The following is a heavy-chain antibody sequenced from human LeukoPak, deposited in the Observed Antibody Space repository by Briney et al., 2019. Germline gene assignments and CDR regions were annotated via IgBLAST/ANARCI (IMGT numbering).Heavy chain of an antibody. CDR2: INSDSSYI. J-gene: IGHJ3*02. V-gene: IGHV3-21*01. D-gene: IGHD1-26*01. CDR1: GFTFHSYS. Sequence: GGSLRLSCVVSGFTFHSYSMNWVRQAPGKGLEWVSSINSDSSYIFFADSLKGRFTISRDNADNSLYLHMNSLRVEDTAVYYCARSYMVGYITRAFDIWGQGTMVTVSS. CDR3: ARSYMVGYITRAFDI.